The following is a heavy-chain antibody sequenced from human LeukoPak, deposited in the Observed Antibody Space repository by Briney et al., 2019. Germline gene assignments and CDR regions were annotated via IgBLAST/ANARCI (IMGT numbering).Heavy chain of an antibody. Sequence: PSETLSLTCTVSGGSISSYYWSWIRQPPGKGLEWIGYIYYSGSTNYNPSLKSRVTISVDTSKNQFSLKLSSVTAADTAVYYCARHTDYDILTGMLYYFDYWGQGTLVTVSS. V-gene: IGHV4-59*01. D-gene: IGHD3-9*01. CDR1: GGSISSYY. J-gene: IGHJ4*02. CDR3: ARHTDYDILTGMLYYFDY. CDR2: IYYSGST.